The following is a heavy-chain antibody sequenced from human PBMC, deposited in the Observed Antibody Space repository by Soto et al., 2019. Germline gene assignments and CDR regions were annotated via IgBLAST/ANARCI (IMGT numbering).Heavy chain of an antibody. Sequence: PSETLSLTCAVYGGSFSGYYWSWIRQPPGKGLEWIGEINHSGSTNYNPSLKSRVTISVDTSKNQFSLKLSSVTAADTAVYYCARGRELVRGVPLYYYYYGMDVWGQGTTVTVSS. J-gene: IGHJ6*02. V-gene: IGHV4-34*01. CDR1: GGSFSGYY. D-gene: IGHD3-10*01. CDR2: INHSGST. CDR3: ARGRELVRGVPLYYYYYGMDV.